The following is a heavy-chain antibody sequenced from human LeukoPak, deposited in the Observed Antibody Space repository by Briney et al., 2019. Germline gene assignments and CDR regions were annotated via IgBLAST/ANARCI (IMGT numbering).Heavy chain of an antibody. Sequence: GGSLRLSCAASGFTFSTYSMNWVRQAPGKGLEWVAYISRSSSSKHYADSVKGRFTISRDNAKNSLYLQMNSLRDEDTAVYYCVREDPSEYGSIDYWGQGTLVTVSS. CDR1: GFTFSTYS. CDR2: ISRSSSSK. J-gene: IGHJ4*02. V-gene: IGHV3-48*02. D-gene: IGHD3-10*01. CDR3: VREDPSEYGSIDY.